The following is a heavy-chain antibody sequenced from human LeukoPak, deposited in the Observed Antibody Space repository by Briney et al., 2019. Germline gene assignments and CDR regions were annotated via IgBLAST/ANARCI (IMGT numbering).Heavy chain of an antibody. Sequence: SQTLSLTCAISGDSVPSNSAAWNWIRQSPSRGLEWLGRTYYRSKWYNDYAVSVKSRITINPDTSKNQFSLQLNSVTPEDTAVYYCARDQLRSQLNNPHYDFWSGRYYYYMDVWGKGTTVTVSS. J-gene: IGHJ6*03. V-gene: IGHV6-1*01. CDR1: GDSVPSNSAA. CDR2: TYYRSKWYN. D-gene: IGHD3-3*01. CDR3: ARDQLRSQLNNPHYDFWSGRYYYYMDV.